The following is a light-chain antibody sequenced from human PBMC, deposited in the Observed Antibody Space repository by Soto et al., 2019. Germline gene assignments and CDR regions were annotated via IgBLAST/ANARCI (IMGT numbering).Light chain of an antibody. CDR2: TNN. CDR3: SSYTGTLDV. V-gene: IGLV1-40*01. CDR1: NSNIGAGYD. Sequence: QSVLTQQPSVSGAPGQRVTISCTGSNSNIGAGYDVHWYLQLPGTAPKLLVYTNNNRPSGVPDRFSGSKSGNTASLTISGLQAEDEADYYCSSYTGTLDVFGTGTKVPVL. J-gene: IGLJ1*01.